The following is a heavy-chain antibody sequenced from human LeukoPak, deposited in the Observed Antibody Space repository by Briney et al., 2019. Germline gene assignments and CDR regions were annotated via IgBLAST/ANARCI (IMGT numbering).Heavy chain of an antibody. V-gene: IGHV4-4*07. Sequence: SETLSLTCTVSGRSISSYYWSWIRQPAGKGLEWIGRIYTSGSTNYNPSLKSRVTMSVDTSKNQFSLKLSSVTAADTAVYYCARDRYYYDSSGYRFDPWGQGTLVTVSS. CDR2: IYTSGST. D-gene: IGHD3-22*01. CDR1: GRSISSYY. CDR3: ARDRYYYDSSGYRFDP. J-gene: IGHJ5*02.